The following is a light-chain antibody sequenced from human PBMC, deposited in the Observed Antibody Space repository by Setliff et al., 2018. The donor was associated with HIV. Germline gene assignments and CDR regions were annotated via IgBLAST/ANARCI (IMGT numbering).Light chain of an antibody. J-gene: IGLJ1*01. Sequence: QSALTQPASVSGSPGQSITISCTGSSSDVGGYKYVSWYQQHPGKAPKLIIYDVTNRPSGVSNSFSGSKSGNTASLTIPGLQAEDEAEYYCSSYTSSSTYVFGSGTKVTVL. V-gene: IGLV2-14*01. CDR2: DVT. CDR1: SSDVGGYKY. CDR3: SSYTSSSTYV.